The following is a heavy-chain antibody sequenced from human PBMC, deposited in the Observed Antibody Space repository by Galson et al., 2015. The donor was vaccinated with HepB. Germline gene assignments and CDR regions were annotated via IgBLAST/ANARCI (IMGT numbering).Heavy chain of an antibody. V-gene: IGHV1-2*02. J-gene: IGHJ1*01. CDR1: GYTFISYH. D-gene: IGHD3-10*01. CDR3: ARGPWFGELTGILVLQH. CDR2: INPYNGGI. Sequence: SVKVSCKASGYTFISYHMHWVRQAPGQGLEWVGWINPYNGGINYAQKSQGRVTMTTDTSTAYMELRGLRSDDTAVYYCARGPWFGELTGILVLQHWGQGTLVTVSS.